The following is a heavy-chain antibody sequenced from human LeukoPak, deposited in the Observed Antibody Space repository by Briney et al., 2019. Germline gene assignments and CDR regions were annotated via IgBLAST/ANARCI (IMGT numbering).Heavy chain of an antibody. J-gene: IGHJ4*02. CDR3: VRDCSASSSGYYFLGY. D-gene: IGHD3-22*01. CDR2: ISGSGTST. Sequence: GGSLRLSCAASGFSIRLYVMSWVRQAPGKGLEWVSDISGSGTSTHYADSVKGRFTISRDNSKKTLNLQMNSLRAEDTAVYYCVRDCSASSSGYYFLGYWGQGTLVTVSS. CDR1: GFSIRLYV. V-gene: IGHV3-23*01.